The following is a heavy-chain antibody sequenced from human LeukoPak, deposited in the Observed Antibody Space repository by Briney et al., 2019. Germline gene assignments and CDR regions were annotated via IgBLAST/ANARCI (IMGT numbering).Heavy chain of an antibody. J-gene: IGHJ4*02. Sequence: GGTLRLSCAASGFTFSSYGMSWVRQAPGKGLEWVSAISGSGGSTYYADSVKGRFTISRDNSKNSLYLQMNSLRAEDTAVYYCARRQWLGLFDYWGQGTLVTVSS. CDR3: ARRQWLGLFDY. CDR1: GFTFSSYG. CDR2: ISGSGGST. V-gene: IGHV3-23*01. D-gene: IGHD6-19*01.